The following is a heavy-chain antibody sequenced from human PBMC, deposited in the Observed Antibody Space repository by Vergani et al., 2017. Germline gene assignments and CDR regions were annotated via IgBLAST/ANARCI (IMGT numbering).Heavy chain of an antibody. CDR3: AKAPRYYGSGSPQSIDY. D-gene: IGHD3-10*01. Sequence: EVQLVESGGGLVKPGGSLRLSCAASGFTFSSYSMNWVRQAPGKGLEWVSSISSSSSYIYYADSVKGRFTISRDNSKNTLYLQMNSLRAEDTAVYYCAKAPRYYGSGSPQSIDYWGQGTLVTVSS. V-gene: IGHV3-21*01. J-gene: IGHJ4*02. CDR1: GFTFSSYS. CDR2: ISSSSSYI.